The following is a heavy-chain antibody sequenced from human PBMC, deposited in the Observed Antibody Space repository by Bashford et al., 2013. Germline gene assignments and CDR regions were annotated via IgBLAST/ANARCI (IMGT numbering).Heavy chain of an antibody. Sequence: ASVKVSCKASGYTFTDYFVHWVRQAPGQGLEWMGWINPKSGGTDYPQQFQGRVTMTRDTSISTAYMDLRSLRSEDTAVYYCARDTIAVAGNWFDPWGQGTLVTVSS. V-gene: IGHV1-2*02. CDR3: ARDTIAVAGNWFDP. D-gene: IGHD6-19*01. CDR2: INPKSGGT. CDR1: GYTFTDYF. J-gene: IGHJ5*02.